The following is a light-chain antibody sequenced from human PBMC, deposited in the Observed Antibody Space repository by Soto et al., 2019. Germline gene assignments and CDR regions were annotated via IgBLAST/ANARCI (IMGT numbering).Light chain of an antibody. J-gene: IGKJ1*01. CDR1: QSILDRSKNKYY. CDR3: QQYFTSPWT. V-gene: IGKV4-1*01. Sequence: DIVMTQSPDSLAVSLGERATFNCKSSQSILDRSKNKYYLAWYQQKSGQPPKLLIYWSSLRESGVPDRFTGSGSETDFTLTISSLQAEDVAVYYFQQYFTSPWTFGQGTKVEI. CDR2: WSS.